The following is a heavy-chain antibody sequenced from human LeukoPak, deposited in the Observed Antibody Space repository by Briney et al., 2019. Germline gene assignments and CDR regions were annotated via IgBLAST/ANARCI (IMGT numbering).Heavy chain of an antibody. Sequence: ASVKVSCKASGYIFINHGIAWVRQATGQALEWMGWMNPNSGNTGYAQKFQGRVTMTRNTSINTAYMEVSSLRSEDTAVYYCARRVASSGTPLGYWGQGTLVTVSS. J-gene: IGHJ4*02. CDR2: MNPNSGNT. V-gene: IGHV1-8*02. CDR3: ARRVASSGTPLGY. D-gene: IGHD3-22*01. CDR1: GYIFINHG.